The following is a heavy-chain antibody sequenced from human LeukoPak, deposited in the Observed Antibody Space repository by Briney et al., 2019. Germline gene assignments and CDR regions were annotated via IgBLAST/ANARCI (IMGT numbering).Heavy chain of an antibody. CDR1: GGSFSGYY. D-gene: IGHD2-15*01. J-gene: IGHJ5*02. CDR3: ASRVVVVAATRFGFWFDP. V-gene: IGHV4-34*01. CDR2: INHSGST. Sequence: SETLSLTCAVYGGSFSGYYWSWIRQPPGKGLEWIGEINHSGSTNYNPSLKSRVTISVDTSKNQFSLKLSSVTAADTAVYYCASRVVVVAATRFGFWFDPWGQGTLVTVSS.